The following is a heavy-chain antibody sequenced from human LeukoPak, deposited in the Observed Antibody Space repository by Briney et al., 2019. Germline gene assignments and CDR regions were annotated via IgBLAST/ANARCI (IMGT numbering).Heavy chain of an antibody. CDR3: ARETDGGYGDAFDI. CDR2: ISYDGSNK. J-gene: IGHJ3*02. D-gene: IGHD5-12*01. V-gene: IGHV3-30-3*01. CDR1: GFTFSSYA. Sequence: GGSLRLSCAASGFTFSSYAMHWVRQAPGKGLEWVAVISYDGSNKYYADSVKGRFTISRDNSKNTLYLQMNSLRAEDTAVYYCARETDGGYGDAFDIWGQGTMVTVSS.